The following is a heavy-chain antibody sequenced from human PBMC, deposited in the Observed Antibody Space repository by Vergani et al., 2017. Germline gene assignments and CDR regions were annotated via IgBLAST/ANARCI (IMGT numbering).Heavy chain of an antibody. V-gene: IGHV3-21*01. CDR3: AKEPGYSSGWEIYYYYDMDV. CDR1: GFTFSHYS. Sequence: EVQMVESGGGLVKPGGSLRLSCVASGFTFSHYSMNWVRQAPGKGLEWVSSISGNNDDVYYADSVKGRFNISRDNSKKTLYLQMKSLRAEDTAVYYCAKEPGYSSGWEIYYYYDMDVWGKGTTVTVSS. CDR2: ISGNNDDV. J-gene: IGHJ6*03. D-gene: IGHD6-19*01.